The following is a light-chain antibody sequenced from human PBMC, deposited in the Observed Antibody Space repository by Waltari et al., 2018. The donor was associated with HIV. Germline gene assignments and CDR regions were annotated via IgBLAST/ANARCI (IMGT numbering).Light chain of an antibody. CDR1: QTISSF. V-gene: IGKV1-39*01. J-gene: IGKJ4*01. CDR3: QQCFSTPLT. CDR2: AAS. Sequence: DIQLTQSPSSLSASVGDRVTIPCRASQTISSFLNWYQQKPGKAPNLLIYAASSLQSGVPSRFSGSGSATDFTLTISSLQPEDFATYYCQQCFSTPLTFGGGTKVQIK.